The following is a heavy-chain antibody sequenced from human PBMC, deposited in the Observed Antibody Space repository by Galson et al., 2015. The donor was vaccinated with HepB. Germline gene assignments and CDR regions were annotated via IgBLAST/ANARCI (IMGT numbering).Heavy chain of an antibody. CDR3: ARDRGDVVASIGYQY. V-gene: IGHV1-69*05. J-gene: IGHJ4*02. Sequence: SVKVSCKASGDSLRTYTVTWMRQAPGQRLEWMGGIIPIFGTANYAPKFLGRATITTDESTNTAYMELSSLTSEDTAVYFCARDRGDVVASIGYQYWGQGTLVTVSS. D-gene: IGHD2-2*03. CDR1: GDSLRTYT. CDR2: IIPIFGTA.